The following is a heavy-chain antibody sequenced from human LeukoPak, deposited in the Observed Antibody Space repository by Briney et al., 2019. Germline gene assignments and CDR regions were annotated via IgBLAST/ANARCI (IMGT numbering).Heavy chain of an antibody. CDR2: ISSSSGYI. Sequence: GGSLRLSCAASGFTFSSYSMNWVRQAPGKGLEWVSSISSSSGYIYYADPVKGRFTISRDNAKNSLYLQMNSLRAEDTAVYYCARDEGSVGIVGAKYYFDYWGQGTLVTVSS. CDR3: ARDEGSVGIVGAKYYFDY. V-gene: IGHV3-21*01. CDR1: GFTFSSYS. D-gene: IGHD1-26*01. J-gene: IGHJ4*02.